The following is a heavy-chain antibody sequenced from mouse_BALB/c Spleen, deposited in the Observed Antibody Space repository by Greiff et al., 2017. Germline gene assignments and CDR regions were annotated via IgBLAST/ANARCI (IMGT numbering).Heavy chain of an antibody. CDR3: ARNDGWYFDV. Sequence: VQLQQSGAELVKPGASVKLSCTASGFNIKDTYMHWVKQSPEQGLEWIGRIDPANGNTKYDPKFQGKATITADTSSNTAYLQLSSLTSEDTAVYYCARNDGWYFDVWGAGTTVTVSS. V-gene: IGHV14-3*02. CDR2: IDPANGNT. D-gene: IGHD2-3*01. J-gene: IGHJ1*01. CDR1: GFNIKDTY.